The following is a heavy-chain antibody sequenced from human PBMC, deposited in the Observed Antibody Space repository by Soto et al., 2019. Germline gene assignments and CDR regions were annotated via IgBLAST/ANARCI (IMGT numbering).Heavy chain of an antibody. V-gene: IGHV3-9*01. CDR1: GFTFGDYA. CDR3: AKDAHWSLDF. CDR2: INENSGSL. D-gene: IGHD1-1*01. J-gene: IGHJ4*02. Sequence: EVQLMESGGNLVQPGRSLRLSCAASGFTFGDYAMHWVRQAPGKGLEWISSINENSGSLDYADSVKGRFTISRDNAKNSLYLQMNSLRIADTALYYCAKDAHWSLDFWGQGTLVTVSS.